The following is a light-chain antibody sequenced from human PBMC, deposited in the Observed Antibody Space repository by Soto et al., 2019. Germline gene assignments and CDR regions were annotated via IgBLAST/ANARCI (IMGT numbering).Light chain of an antibody. Sequence: EIVLTQSPGTLYLSPGERATLSCRASQSVSSNYLAWYQQKPGQAPRLLIYGASSRATGIPDRFSGSGSGTDFTLTISRLEPEDFAVYYCQQFDTSPPSTFGQGTRLEIK. CDR3: QQFDTSPPST. CDR2: GAS. CDR1: QSVSSNY. J-gene: IGKJ5*01. V-gene: IGKV3-20*01.